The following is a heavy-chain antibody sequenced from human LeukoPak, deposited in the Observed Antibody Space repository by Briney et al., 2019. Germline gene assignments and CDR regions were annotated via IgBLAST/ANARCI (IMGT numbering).Heavy chain of an antibody. Sequence: GGSLRLSCAASGFTFNSRSLNWVRQAPGRGLEWISYIHASGNTIYYADSVKGRFTISRDNAKRSLYLQMNSLRAEDTAVYYCADNLSLWGQGTLVTVSS. V-gene: IGHV3-48*04. J-gene: IGHJ4*02. CDR1: GFTFNSRS. D-gene: IGHD1-1*01. CDR3: ADNLSL. CDR2: IHASGNTI.